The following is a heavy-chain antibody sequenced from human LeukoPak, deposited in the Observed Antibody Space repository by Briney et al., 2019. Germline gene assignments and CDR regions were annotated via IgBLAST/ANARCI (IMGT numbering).Heavy chain of an antibody. CDR1: GFTFSSYG. CDR3: ARLSAMLRGPEAFYYFEY. CDR2: ISGSGGST. D-gene: IGHD3-10*01. Sequence: GGSLRLSCAASGFTFSSYGMSWVRQAPGKGLEWVSAISGSGGSTYYADSVKGRFTISRDNAKNSLYLQMNSLRAEDTAVYYCARLSAMLRGPEAFYYFEYWGQGTLVTVSS. V-gene: IGHV3-23*01. J-gene: IGHJ4*02.